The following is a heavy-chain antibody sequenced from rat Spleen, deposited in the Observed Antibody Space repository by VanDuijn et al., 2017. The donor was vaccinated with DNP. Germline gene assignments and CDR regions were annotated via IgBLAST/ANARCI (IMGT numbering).Heavy chain of an antibody. CDR1: GFTFSDYA. V-gene: IGHV5S23*01. Sequence: EVQLVESGGGLVQPGNSLKLSCTASGFTFSDYAMAWVRQSPKKGLEWVATISTSGSRAYYPDSVKGRFTISRDDAKSSLYLQVDSLRSEDTATYYCARLRYNSDFDYWGQGVMVTVSS. D-gene: IGHD4-3*01. J-gene: IGHJ2*01. CDR3: ARLRYNSDFDY. CDR2: ISTSGSRA.